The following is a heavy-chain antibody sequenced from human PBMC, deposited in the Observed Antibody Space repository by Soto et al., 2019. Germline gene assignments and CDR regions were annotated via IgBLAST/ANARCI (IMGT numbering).Heavy chain of an antibody. J-gene: IGHJ5*02. CDR2: IYHTGIT. V-gene: IGHV4-4*02. Sequence: SETLSLTCAVSGTSISSTFWWAWVRQSPGKGLEWIGEIYHTGITKYNPSLKSRVTMSVDKSNNQFSLELRSLTAADTAVYYCARDLDNGNWFAPWGQGTLVTVSS. CDR3: ARDLDNGNWFAP. D-gene: IGHD1-20*01. CDR1: GTSISSTFW.